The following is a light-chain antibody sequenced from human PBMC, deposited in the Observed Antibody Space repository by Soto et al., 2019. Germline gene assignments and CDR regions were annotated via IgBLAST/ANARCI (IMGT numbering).Light chain of an antibody. V-gene: IGLV1-40*01. CDR1: SSNIGAGYD. CDR3: QSYDSSLSGWV. CDR2: GNS. Sequence: QYVLTQPPSVSGAPGQRVTISCTGSSSNIGAGYDVHWYQQLPGTAPKLLISGNSNRPSGVPDRFSGSKSGTSASLAITGLQAEDEADYYCQSYDSSLSGWVFGVGTKLTVL. J-gene: IGLJ3*02.